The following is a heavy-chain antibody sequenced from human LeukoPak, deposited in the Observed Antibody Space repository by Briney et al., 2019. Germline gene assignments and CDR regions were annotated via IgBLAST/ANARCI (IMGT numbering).Heavy chain of an antibody. D-gene: IGHD2-8*02. Sequence: GRSLRLSCAASGFTFSSYGMHWVRQAPGKGLEWVAVISYDGSNKYYVDSVKGRFTISRDNSKNTLYLQMNSLRAEDTAVYYCAREEGLVLDYWGQGTLVTVSS. J-gene: IGHJ4*02. V-gene: IGHV3-30*03. CDR3: AREEGLVLDY. CDR1: GFTFSSYG. CDR2: ISYDGSNK.